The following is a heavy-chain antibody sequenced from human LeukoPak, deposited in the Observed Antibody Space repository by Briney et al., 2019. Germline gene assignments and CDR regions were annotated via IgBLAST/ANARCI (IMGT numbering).Heavy chain of an antibody. J-gene: IGHJ3*02. V-gene: IGHV1-46*01. D-gene: IGHD2-21*02. Sequence: SVKVSCKASGYTFTNYYMHWVRQAPGQGLEWMGVINPSGGSTTYAQNFQGRVIMTRETTSTTDYMEVSSLRSEDTSVYFCARDCSGGDCYLDVFDIWGQGTLVTVSS. CDR1: GYTFTNYY. CDR3: ARDCSGGDCYLDVFDI. CDR2: INPSGGST.